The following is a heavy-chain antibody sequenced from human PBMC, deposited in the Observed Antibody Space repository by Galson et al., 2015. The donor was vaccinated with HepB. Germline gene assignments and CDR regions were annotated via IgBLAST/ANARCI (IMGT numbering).Heavy chain of an antibody. CDR1: GFTFSTYW. CDR3: VRGYSGTYRADY. CDR2: INGDGSSA. D-gene: IGHD1-26*01. Sequence: SLRLSCAASGFTFSTYWMHWVRQTPGEGLVWVSRINGDGSSAAYADSVKGRFTIPRDSAKNTLHLQMNRLRAEDTAVYFCVRGYSGTYRADYWGQGTLVTVSS. J-gene: IGHJ4*02. V-gene: IGHV3-74*01.